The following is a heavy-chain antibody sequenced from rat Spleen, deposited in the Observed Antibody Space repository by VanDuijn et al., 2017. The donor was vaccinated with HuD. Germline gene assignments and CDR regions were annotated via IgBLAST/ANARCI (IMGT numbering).Heavy chain of an antibody. V-gene: IGHV5-20*01. J-gene: IGHJ3*01. D-gene: IGHD2-7*01. CDR3: TTNGPRISRFAS. CDR2: INYDGTGI. Sequence: VQLKESGPGLVQPSQTLSLTCTVSGFSLSNNGVSWVRQAPTKGLEWVASINYDGTGIYYRESVKGRFSISRDNAKSSLYLQMDSLRSEDSATFYCTTNGPRISRFASWGRGTLVTVSS. CDR1: GFSLSNNG.